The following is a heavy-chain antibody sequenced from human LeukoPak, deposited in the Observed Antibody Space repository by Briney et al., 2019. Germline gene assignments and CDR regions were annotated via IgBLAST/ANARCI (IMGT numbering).Heavy chain of an antibody. D-gene: IGHD4/OR15-4a*01. Sequence: PGGSLRLSCATSGFTFRTYWMSWVRQAPGKGLEWVANVNPDGSGTYYLDSVKGRFTISRDNSKNTLYLQMNSLRAEDTAVYYCAKARGATYGTYYFDYWGQGTLVTVSS. CDR3: AKARGATYGTYYFDY. J-gene: IGHJ4*02. CDR1: GFTFRTYW. V-gene: IGHV3-7*03. CDR2: VNPDGSGT.